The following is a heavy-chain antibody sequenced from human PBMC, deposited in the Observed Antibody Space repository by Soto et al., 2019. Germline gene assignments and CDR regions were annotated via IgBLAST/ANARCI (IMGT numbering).Heavy chain of an antibody. Sequence: PGGSLRLSCAASGFTFSSYAMSWVRQAPAKGLEWVSAISGSGGSTYYADSVKGRFTISRDNSKNTLYLQMNSLRAEDTAVYYCAKDHRYYYASSGSGGQGTLVTVSS. V-gene: IGHV3-23*01. CDR3: AKDHRYYYASSGS. CDR1: GFTFSSYA. CDR2: ISGSGGST. J-gene: IGHJ4*02. D-gene: IGHD3-22*01.